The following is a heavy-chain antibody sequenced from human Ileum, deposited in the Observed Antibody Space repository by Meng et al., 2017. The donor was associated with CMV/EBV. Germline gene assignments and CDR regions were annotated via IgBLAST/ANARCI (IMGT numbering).Heavy chain of an antibody. V-gene: IGHV4-34*01. D-gene: IGHD3-22*01. CDR2: INHRGDP. CDR3: ARGLDNYYDLT. Sequence: QVQLHQWGAGLLKPSETLSLTCEIHGGSFSGYYGSWIRQTPGKQLEWIGEINHRGDPTYDPSLYGRVTISVDTSKKQVSLKLRSVTAADTVVYYCARGLDNYYDLTWGQGILVTVSS. J-gene: IGHJ5*02. CDR1: GGSFSGYY.